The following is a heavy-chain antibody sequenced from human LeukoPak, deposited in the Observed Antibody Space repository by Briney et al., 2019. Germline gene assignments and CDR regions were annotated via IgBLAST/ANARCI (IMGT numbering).Heavy chain of an antibody. D-gene: IGHD5-18*01. CDR2: IKPNSGGT. V-gene: IGHV1-2*02. Sequence: GASVKVSCTASGYTFTGYYMHWVRQAPGQGLEWMGWIKPNSGGTNYAQKFQGRVTMTRDTSISTAYMELSRLRSDDTAVYYCARDWAPDTAMALDAFDIWGQGTVVTVSS. CDR1: GYTFTGYY. CDR3: ARDWAPDTAMALDAFDI. J-gene: IGHJ3*02.